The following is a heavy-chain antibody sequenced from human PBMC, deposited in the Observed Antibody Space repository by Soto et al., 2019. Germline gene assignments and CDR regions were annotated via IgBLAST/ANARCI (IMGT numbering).Heavy chain of an antibody. V-gene: IGHV3-48*01. CDR1: GFTFSSYS. CDR2: ISSSSSTI. CDR3: AKDKDPYSGSSDPGYFDY. Sequence: GGSLRLSCAASGFTFSSYSMNWVRQVPGKGLEWVSYISSSSSTIYYADSVKGRFTISRDNSKNTLYLQMNSLRAEDTAVYYCAKDKDPYSGSSDPGYFDYWGQGTLVIVSS. D-gene: IGHD1-26*01. J-gene: IGHJ4*02.